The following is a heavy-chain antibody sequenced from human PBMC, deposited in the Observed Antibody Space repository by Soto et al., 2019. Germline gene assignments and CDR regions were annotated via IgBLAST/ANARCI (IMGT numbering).Heavy chain of an antibody. D-gene: IGHD3-10*01. J-gene: IGHJ5*02. CDR1: GGSISSSSYY. CDR2: IYYSGST. CDR3: ARHQVGFGELNTSNWFDP. Sequence: QLQLQESGPGLVKPSETLSLTCTVSGGSISSSSYYWGWIRQPPGKGLEWIGSIYYSGSTYYNPPLESRANLSVDTSKNQFSLKLSSVTAADTAVYYCARHQVGFGELNTSNWFDPWGQGTPVTVSS. V-gene: IGHV4-39*01.